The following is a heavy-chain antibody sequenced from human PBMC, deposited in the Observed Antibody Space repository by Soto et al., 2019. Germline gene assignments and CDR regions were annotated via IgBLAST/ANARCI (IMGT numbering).Heavy chain of an antibody. CDR2: IYYSGST. D-gene: IGHD4-4*01. CDR3: ARGMTTVTTIDY. V-gene: IGHV4-30-4*08. CDR1: GGSISSGDYY. Sequence: SETLSLTCTVSGGSISSGDYYWSWIRQHPGKGLEWIGYIYYSGSTYYNPSLKSRVTISVDRSKNQFSLKLSSVTAADTAVYYCARGMTTVTTIDYWGQGTLVTVS. J-gene: IGHJ4*02.